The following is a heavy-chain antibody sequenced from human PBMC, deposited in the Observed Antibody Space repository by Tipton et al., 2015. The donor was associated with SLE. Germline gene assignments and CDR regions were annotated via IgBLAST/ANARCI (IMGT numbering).Heavy chain of an antibody. CDR1: GSSISSYH. J-gene: IGHJ2*01. CDR2: TYYSGSP. CDR3: ARRGVGAIYWYFDL. D-gene: IGHD1-26*01. Sequence: TLSLTCSVSGSSISSYHWGWIRQPPGKGLEYIGSTYYSGSPYYNPSLKSRITISVDTSKNQLSLKLNSVTAADTAVYYCARRGVGAIYWYFDLWGRGTLVTVSS. V-gene: IGHV4-39*01.